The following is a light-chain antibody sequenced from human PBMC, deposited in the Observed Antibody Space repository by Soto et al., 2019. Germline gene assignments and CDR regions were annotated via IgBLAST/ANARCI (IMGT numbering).Light chain of an antibody. J-gene: IGKJ4*01. CDR3: QQRSSWPLLT. Sequence: EIVLTQSPATLSLSPGERATLSCRASQSVNSYLAWYQQKPGQAPRLLIYDASNRATGIQARFSGGGSGTDFTLTISSLEPEDFAIYYCQQRSSWPLLTFGGGTKVEIK. CDR2: DAS. V-gene: IGKV3-11*01. CDR1: QSVNSY.